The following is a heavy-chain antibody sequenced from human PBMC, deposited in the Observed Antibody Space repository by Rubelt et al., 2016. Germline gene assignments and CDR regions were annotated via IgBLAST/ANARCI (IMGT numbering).Heavy chain of an antibody. CDR3: ASRLGY. CDR2: INSDASST. V-gene: IGHV3-74*01. D-gene: IGHD3-16*01. Sequence: GKGLVWVSRINSDASSTSYADSVKGRFTISRDNAKNTLYLQMNSLRAEDTAVYYCASRLGYWGQGTLVTVSS. J-gene: IGHJ4*02.